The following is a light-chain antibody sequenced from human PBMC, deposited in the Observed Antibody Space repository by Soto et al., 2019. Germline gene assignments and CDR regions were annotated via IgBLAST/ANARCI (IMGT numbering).Light chain of an antibody. CDR3: XXRSNWPSWT. CDR2: DAS. V-gene: IGKV3-11*01. Sequence: EIVLTQSPATLSLSPGERATLSCRASQSVSSYLAWYQQKPGQAPRLLIYDASNRATGIPARFSGSGSGTDFTLTISSLEPEDFAVXXXXXRSNWPSWTFGQGTKVEIK. CDR1: QSVSSY. J-gene: IGKJ1*01.